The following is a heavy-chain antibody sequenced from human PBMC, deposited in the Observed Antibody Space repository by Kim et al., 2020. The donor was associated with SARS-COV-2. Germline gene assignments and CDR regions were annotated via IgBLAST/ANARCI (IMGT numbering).Heavy chain of an antibody. D-gene: IGHD2-2*01. CDR3: ARGYCSSTTCYLFDH. J-gene: IGHJ5*02. CDR1: GASISSYY. Sequence: SETLSLTCTVSGASISSYYWSWFRQPPGKGLEWIGYIYYSGSTNYNPSRKSRVTISVDTSKNQFSLKLSSVTAADTAVYYCARGYCSSTTCYLFDHWGQGTLVTVSS. CDR2: IYYSGST. V-gene: IGHV4-59*13.